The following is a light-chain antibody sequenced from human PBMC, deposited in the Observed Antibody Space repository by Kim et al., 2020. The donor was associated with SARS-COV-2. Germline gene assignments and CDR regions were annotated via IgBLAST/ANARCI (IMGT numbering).Light chain of an antibody. CDR3: QQSYITPFT. J-gene: IGKJ3*01. CDR1: QSISSH. Sequence: DIQMTQSPSSLSASVGDRVTITCRTTQSISSHLNWYQQKPGRAPKLLISAASTLQGGVPSRFSGSGSETDFTLTISSLQPEDFATYFSQQSYITPFTCGPGTKLEIK. CDR2: AAS. V-gene: IGKV1-39*01.